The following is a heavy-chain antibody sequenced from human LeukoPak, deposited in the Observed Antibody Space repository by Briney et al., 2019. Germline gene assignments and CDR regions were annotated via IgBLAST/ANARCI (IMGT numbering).Heavy chain of an antibody. J-gene: IGHJ4*02. Sequence: PSETLSLTCAVYGGSFGGYYWSWIRQPPGKGLEWIGEINHSGSTNYNPSLKSRVTISVDTSKNQFSLKLSSVTAADTAVYYCARGLGYDSSGYKYWGQGTLVTVSS. CDR2: INHSGST. D-gene: IGHD3-22*01. CDR1: GGSFGGYY. CDR3: ARGLGYDSSGYKY. V-gene: IGHV4-34*01.